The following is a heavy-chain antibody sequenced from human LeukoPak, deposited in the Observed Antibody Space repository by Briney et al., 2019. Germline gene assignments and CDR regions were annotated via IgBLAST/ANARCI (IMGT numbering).Heavy chain of an antibody. CDR2: ISSGSGTI. CDR3: AKQLGYCSDGSCYFPY. V-gene: IGHV3-48*01. Sequence: GGSLRLSCAASGFTFSTYSMNWVRRAPGKGLEWVSYISSGSGTIYYADSVKGRFTISRDNSKSTLCLQMNSLRAEDTAVYYCAKQLGYCSDGSCYFPYWGQGTLVTVSS. J-gene: IGHJ4*02. CDR1: GFTFSTYS. D-gene: IGHD2-15*01.